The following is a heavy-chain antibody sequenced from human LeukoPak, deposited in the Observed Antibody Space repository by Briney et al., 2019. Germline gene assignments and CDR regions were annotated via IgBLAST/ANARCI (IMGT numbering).Heavy chain of an antibody. CDR2: IWYDGSNK. V-gene: IGHV3-33*01. Sequence: PGGSLRLSCAASGFTFSSYGMHWVRQAPGKGLEWVAVIWYDGSNKYYADSVKGRFTISRDNSKNTLYLQMNSLRAEDTAVYYCARDDYYDSSGYYAYWGQGTLDTVSS. CDR3: ARDDYYDSSGYYAY. D-gene: IGHD3-22*01. CDR1: GFTFSSYG. J-gene: IGHJ4*02.